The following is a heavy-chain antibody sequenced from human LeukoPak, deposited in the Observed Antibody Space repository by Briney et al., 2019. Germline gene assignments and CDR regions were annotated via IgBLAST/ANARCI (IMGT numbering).Heavy chain of an antibody. CDR3: ARGVSHYYGMDV. Sequence: SVKVSCKASGGTFSTYAIYWLRQAPGQGLEWMGGIIPIFGTANYAQKFQGRVTITADESTSTAYMELSSLRSEDTAVYYCARGVSHYYGMDVWGQGTTVTVSS. CDR2: IIPIFGTA. J-gene: IGHJ6*02. D-gene: IGHD6-6*01. V-gene: IGHV1-69*01. CDR1: GGTFSTYA.